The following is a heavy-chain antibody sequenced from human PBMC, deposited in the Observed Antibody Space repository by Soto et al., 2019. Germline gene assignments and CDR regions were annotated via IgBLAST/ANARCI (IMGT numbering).Heavy chain of an antibody. CDR2: ISSSSSAI. CDR3: ARARGRSGYYYMDV. J-gene: IGHJ6*03. Sequence: GGSLRLSCAASGFTFSTYSMKWVRQAPGKGLEWISYISSSSSAIYYAASVKGRFTISRDNAKNSLYLQMNSLRAEDTAVYYCARARGRSGYYYMDVWGKGTTVTVSS. D-gene: IGHD3-3*01. V-gene: IGHV3-48*01. CDR1: GFTFSTYS.